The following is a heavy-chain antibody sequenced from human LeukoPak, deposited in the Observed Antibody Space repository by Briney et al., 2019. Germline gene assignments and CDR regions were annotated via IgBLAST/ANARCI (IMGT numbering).Heavy chain of an antibody. CDR3: ARAVPGPAPASYRFDY. Sequence: ASVKVSCKASGYTFTSYDINWVRQATGQGLEWMGWMNPNSVNTGYAQKFQGRSTMTRNTSISTAYMELSSLRSEDTAVYYCARAVPGPAPASYRFDYWGQGNLVTVSS. CDR1: GYTFTSYD. V-gene: IGHV1-8*01. D-gene: IGHD3-16*02. J-gene: IGHJ4*02. CDR2: MNPNSVNT.